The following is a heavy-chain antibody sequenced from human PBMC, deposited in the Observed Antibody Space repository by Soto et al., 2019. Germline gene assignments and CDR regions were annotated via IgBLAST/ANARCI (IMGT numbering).Heavy chain of an antibody. Sequence: QVQLVQSGAEVKKPGASVKVSCKASGYTFTSYGISWVRQAPGQGLEWMGWISAYNGNTNYAQKLQGRATMTTDTSTSTAYMELRSLRSDDTAADYCAGDTYYDFWSGPNYYGMDVWGQGTTVTVSS. CDR3: AGDTYYDFWSGPNYYGMDV. D-gene: IGHD3-3*01. J-gene: IGHJ6*02. CDR1: GYTFTSYG. V-gene: IGHV1-18*01. CDR2: ISAYNGNT.